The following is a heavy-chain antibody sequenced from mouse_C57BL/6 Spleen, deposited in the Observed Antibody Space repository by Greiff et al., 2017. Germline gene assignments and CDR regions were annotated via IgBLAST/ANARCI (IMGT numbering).Heavy chain of an antibody. D-gene: IGHD2-1*01. CDR1: GFTFSSYA. CDR3: ARGSYGNFWFAY. V-gene: IGHV5-4*01. CDR2: ISDGGSYT. J-gene: IGHJ3*01. Sequence: EVQGVESGGGLVKPGGSLKLSCAASGFTFSSYAMSWVRQTPEKRLEWVATISDGGSYTYYPDNVKGRFTISRDNAKNNLYLQMSHLKSEDTAMYYCARGSYGNFWFAYWGQGTLVTVSA.